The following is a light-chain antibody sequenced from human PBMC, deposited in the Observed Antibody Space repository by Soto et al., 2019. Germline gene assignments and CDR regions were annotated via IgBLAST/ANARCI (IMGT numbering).Light chain of an antibody. CDR3: RVGDSSSDHGV. Sequence: SYELTQPPSVSVAPGKTARITCGGNNIGSKSVHWYQQKPGQAPVLVIYYDSDRPSGIPERFSGSNSGNTATLTISRVEAGDEADYYCRVGDSSSDHGVFGGGTKLPFL. V-gene: IGLV3-21*04. J-gene: IGLJ2*01. CDR1: NIGSKS. CDR2: YDS.